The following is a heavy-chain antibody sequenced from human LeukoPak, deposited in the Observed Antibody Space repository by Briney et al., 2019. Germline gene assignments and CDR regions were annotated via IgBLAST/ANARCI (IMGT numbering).Heavy chain of an antibody. CDR3: ARSLAPGRPRFLEWLRWYYFDY. CDR1: GGTFSSYA. D-gene: IGHD3-3*01. CDR2: IIPIFGTA. V-gene: IGHV1-69*05. Sequence: GASVKVSCKASGGTFSSYAISWVRQAPGQGLEWMGGIIPIFGTANYAQKFQGRVTITTDETTSTAYTELSSLRSEDTAVYYCARSLAPGRPRFLEWLRWYYFDYWGQGTLVTVSS. J-gene: IGHJ4*02.